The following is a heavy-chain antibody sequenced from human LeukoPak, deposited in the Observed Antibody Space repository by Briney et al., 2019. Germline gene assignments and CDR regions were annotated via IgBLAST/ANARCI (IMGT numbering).Heavy chain of an antibody. CDR1: GFTFSSYW. V-gene: IGHV3-74*01. CDR2: INSDGSST. D-gene: IGHD3-22*01. CDR3: ARDPYYYDSSGYYRDDYFAY. J-gene: IGHJ4*02. Sequence: GGSLRLSCAASGFTFSSYWMHWVRQAPGKGLVWVSRINSDGSSTSYADSVKGRLTISRDNAKNTLYLQMNSLRAEDTAVYYCARDPYYYDSSGYYRDDYFAYWGQGPLVTVSS.